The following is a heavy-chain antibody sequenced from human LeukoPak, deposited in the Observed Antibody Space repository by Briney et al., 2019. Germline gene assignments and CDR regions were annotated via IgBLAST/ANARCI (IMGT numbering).Heavy chain of an antibody. Sequence: SETLSLTCTVSGGSISSYYWSWIRQPAGKGLEWIGRIYTSGSTNYNPSLKSRVTMSVDTSKNQFSLKLSSVTAADTAVYYCAGDGRDSSGWYVDYWGQGTLVTVSS. CDR1: GGSISSYY. CDR3: AGDGRDSSGWYVDY. D-gene: IGHD6-19*01. V-gene: IGHV4-4*07. J-gene: IGHJ4*02. CDR2: IYTSGST.